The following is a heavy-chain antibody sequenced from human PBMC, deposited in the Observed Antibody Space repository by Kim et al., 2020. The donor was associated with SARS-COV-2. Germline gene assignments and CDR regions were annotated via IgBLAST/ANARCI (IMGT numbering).Heavy chain of an antibody. D-gene: IGHD6-13*01. V-gene: IGHV3-7*03. Sequence: KYYVDSVKGRFTISRANAKNSLYLQMNSLRAEDTAVYYCARLGSSSWFNDFWGQGTLVTVSS. CDR3: ARLGSSSWFNDF. J-gene: IGHJ4*02. CDR2: K.